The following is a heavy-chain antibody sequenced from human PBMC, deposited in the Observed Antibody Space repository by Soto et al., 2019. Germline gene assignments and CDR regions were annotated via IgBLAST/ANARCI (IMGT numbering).Heavy chain of an antibody. J-gene: IGHJ5*02. V-gene: IGHV4-31*03. D-gene: IGHD2-15*01. CDR2: IYYSGST. CDR1: GGSISSGGYY. CDR3: AREGDYCSGGSCYRWFDP. Sequence: QVQLQESGPGLVKPSQTLSLTCTVSGGSISSGGYYWSWIRQHPGKDLELIGYIYYSGSTYYNPSLTTRVTISLDTSKNQFSLKLSSVTAADTAVYYCAREGDYCSGGSCYRWFDPWGQGTLVTVSS.